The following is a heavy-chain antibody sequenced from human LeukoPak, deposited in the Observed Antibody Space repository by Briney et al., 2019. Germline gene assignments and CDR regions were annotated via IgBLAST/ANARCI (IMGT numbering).Heavy chain of an antibody. CDR3: AKDLLRWSFDY. CDR1: GFTVSSNY. CDR2: IHGSDDNT. J-gene: IGHJ4*02. D-gene: IGHD4-23*01. V-gene: IGHV3-23*01. Sequence: GGSLRLSCAASGFTVSSNYMSWVRQAPGKGRSWVSAIHGSDDNTHYADSVKGRFTISRDKSKNTLYLQMNSLRADDTAVYYRAKDLLRWSFDYWGQGTLVTVSS.